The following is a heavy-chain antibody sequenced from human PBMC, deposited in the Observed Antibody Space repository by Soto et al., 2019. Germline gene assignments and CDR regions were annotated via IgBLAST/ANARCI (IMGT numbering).Heavy chain of an antibody. D-gene: IGHD1-26*01. Sequence: PGGSLRLSCAASGFTFSNAWMNWVRQAPGKGLEWVGRIKSKTDGGTTDYAAPVKGRFTISRDDSKNTLYLQMNSLKTEVTAVYYCTTDTDSGTQGSYYYYGMDVWGQGTTVTVSS. CDR2: IKSKTDGGTT. CDR3: TTDTDSGTQGSYYYYGMDV. V-gene: IGHV3-15*07. CDR1: GFTFSNAW. J-gene: IGHJ6*02.